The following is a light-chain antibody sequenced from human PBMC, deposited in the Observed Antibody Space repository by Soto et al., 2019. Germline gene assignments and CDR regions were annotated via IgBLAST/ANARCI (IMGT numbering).Light chain of an antibody. J-gene: IGKJ5*01. Sequence: DIQMTQSPSSLSASVGDRVTITCRASQGISVYFAWYQQKPGKVPKLLIYSASTLQSGVPSRFSGSGSGTDFTLTISSLQPEDVATYYCQKFNTAPLTFGQGTRLEIK. V-gene: IGKV1-27*01. CDR3: QKFNTAPLT. CDR1: QGISVY. CDR2: SAS.